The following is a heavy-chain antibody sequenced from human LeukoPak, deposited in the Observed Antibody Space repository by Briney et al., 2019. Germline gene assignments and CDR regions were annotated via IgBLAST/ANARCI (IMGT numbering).Heavy chain of an antibody. CDR2: ISYDGSNK. CDR3: AKGVTAAGIYFQH. D-gene: IGHD6-13*01. Sequence: PGRSLRLSCAASGFTFSSYAMHWVRQAPGKGLEWVAVISYDGSNKYYADSVKGRFTISRDNSKNTLYLQMNSLRAEDTAVYYCAKGVTAAGIYFQHWGQGTLVTVSS. V-gene: IGHV3-30-3*01. J-gene: IGHJ1*01. CDR1: GFTFSSYA.